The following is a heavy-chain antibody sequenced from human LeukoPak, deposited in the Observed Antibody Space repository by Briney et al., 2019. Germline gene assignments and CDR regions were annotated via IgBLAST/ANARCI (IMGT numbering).Heavy chain of an antibody. D-gene: IGHD6-19*01. CDR1: GFTFSSYD. Sequence: PGTSLRLSCAASGFTFSSYDIHWVRQAPGKGLGWVAVLWSDGSNKYYAESVKGRFTISRDNSKNTLNLQMSSLRAEDTAVYYCAREGNAVALVNWGQGTLVTVSS. J-gene: IGHJ4*02. CDR3: AREGNAVALVN. V-gene: IGHV3-33*01. CDR2: LWSDGSNK.